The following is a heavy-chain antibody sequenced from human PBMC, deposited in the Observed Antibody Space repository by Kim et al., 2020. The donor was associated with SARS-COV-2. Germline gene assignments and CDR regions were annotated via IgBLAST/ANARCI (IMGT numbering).Heavy chain of an antibody. D-gene: IGHD3-3*01. Sequence: VKGRFTISRENAKNMVYFQMSSLRAEDTAVYYCARDLKRGDYDFYGMDVWGQGTTVTVSS. V-gene: IGHV3-74*01. J-gene: IGHJ6*02. CDR3: ARDLKRGDYDFYGMDV.